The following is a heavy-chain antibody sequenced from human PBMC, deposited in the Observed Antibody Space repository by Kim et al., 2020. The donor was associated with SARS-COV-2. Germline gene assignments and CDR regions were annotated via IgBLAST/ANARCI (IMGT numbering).Heavy chain of an antibody. V-gene: IGHV3-48*04. Sequence: GGSLRLSCAASGFTFSTYNMSWVRQAPGRGLEWVSSISSSSSTTYYADSVKGRFTISRDNAKNSLYLQMNSLRAEDTAVYYCARGGANIAAGPTYYFDDLGGGA. CDR3: ARGGANIAAGPTYYFDD. D-gene: IGHD6-13*01. J-gene: IGHJ4*02. CDR2: ISSSSSTT. CDR1: GFTFSTYN.